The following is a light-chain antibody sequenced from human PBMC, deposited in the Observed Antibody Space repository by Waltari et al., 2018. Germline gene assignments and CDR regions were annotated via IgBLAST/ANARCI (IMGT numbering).Light chain of an antibody. J-gene: IGKJ4*01. CDR3: QQANTFPLA. V-gene: IGKV1-12*01. Sequence: DIQMTHSPSSVSASVGDTVIIPCRASQGIATWLAWYQQKPGKAPSLLIYGASTLQSGVPSRFRGSGFGTEFTLTISSLQPEDFATYYCQQANTFPLAFGGGTRVEVK. CDR2: GAS. CDR1: QGIATW.